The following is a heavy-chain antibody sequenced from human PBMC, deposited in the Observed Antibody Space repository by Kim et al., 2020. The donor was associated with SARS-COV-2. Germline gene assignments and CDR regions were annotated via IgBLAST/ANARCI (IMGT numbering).Heavy chain of an antibody. V-gene: IGHV3-9*01. CDR1: GFTFDDYA. D-gene: IGHD1-26*01. CDR3: AKGEGGFDP. Sequence: GGSLRLSCAASGFTFDDYAMHWVRQAPGKGLEWVSGISWNSGSIGYADSVKGRFTISRDNAKNSLYLQMNSLRAEDTALYYCAKGEGGFDPWGQGTLVTVSS. J-gene: IGHJ5*02. CDR2: ISWNSGSI.